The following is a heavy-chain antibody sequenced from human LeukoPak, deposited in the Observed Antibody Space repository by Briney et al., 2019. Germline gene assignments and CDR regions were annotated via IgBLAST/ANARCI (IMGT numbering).Heavy chain of an antibody. CDR1: GYTFTNYG. J-gene: IGHJ4*02. V-gene: IGHV1-18*01. CDR3: ATVPWNYPFDY. CDR2: ISADNGNT. D-gene: IGHD1-7*01. Sequence: ASVKVSCKASGYTFTNYGVSWVRQAPGQGLEWMGWISADNGNTRYGQKFQGRVTMTEDTSTDTAYMELSSLRSEDTAVYYCATVPWNYPFDYWGQGTLVTVSS.